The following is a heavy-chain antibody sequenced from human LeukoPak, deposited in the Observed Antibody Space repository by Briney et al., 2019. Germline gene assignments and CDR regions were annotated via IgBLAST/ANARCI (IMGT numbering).Heavy chain of an antibody. Sequence: SETLSLTCTVSGGSIRSYYWSWIRQPPGKGLEWIGYIYYSGRIKYNPPRKSQVTISVDTSKNQFSLRLSSVTAADTAVYYCASPGIVAAGTDRGFDYWGQGTLVTVSS. J-gene: IGHJ4*02. CDR1: GGSIRSYY. V-gene: IGHV4-59*01. D-gene: IGHD6-13*01. CDR3: ASPGIVAAGTDRGFDY. CDR2: IYYSGRI.